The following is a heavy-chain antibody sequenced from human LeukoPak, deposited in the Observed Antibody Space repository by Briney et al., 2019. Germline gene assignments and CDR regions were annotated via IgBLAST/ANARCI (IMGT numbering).Heavy chain of an antibody. CDR2: ISSASSYM. CDR3: ARDRSDGYNKNDF. CDR1: GFTFNKYS. V-gene: IGHV3-21*01. J-gene: IGHJ4*02. Sequence: PGGSLRLSCVASGFTFNKYSMNWVRQAPGKGLKWFSSISSASSYMYYADSLKGRVTISGDNAKNSLYLQMNSLRAEDTAVYFCARDRSDGYNKNDFWGQGTLVTVSS. D-gene: IGHD5-24*01.